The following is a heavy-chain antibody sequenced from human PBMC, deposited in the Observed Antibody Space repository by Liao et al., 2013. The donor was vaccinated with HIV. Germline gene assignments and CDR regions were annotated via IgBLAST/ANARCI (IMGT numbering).Heavy chain of an antibody. Sequence: QVQLQESGPGLVKPSQTLSLTCTVSGGSISGDYWTWIRQPAGKGLEWIGRIHTSGNANYNSSLKSRVLMSTDTSKNQVSLQLTSVTAADTAVYYCAREDSDSSGYYANYWGQGTLVTVSS. V-gene: IGHV4-4*07. CDR2: IHTSGNA. CDR1: GGSISGDY. D-gene: IGHD3-22*01. J-gene: IGHJ4*02. CDR3: AREDSDSSGYYANY.